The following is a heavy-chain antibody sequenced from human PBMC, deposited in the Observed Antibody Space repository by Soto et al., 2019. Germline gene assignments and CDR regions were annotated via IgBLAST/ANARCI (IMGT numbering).Heavy chain of an antibody. J-gene: IGHJ4*02. D-gene: IGHD5-12*01. CDR1: SVSMSSDY. Sequence: PSETLSLTCTVSSVSMSSDYWTWIRQSPGKGLEWIGYVSSSGTNYNSSLKGRVTISLDTSKKQFSLNLKSVTAADTAVYYCARISGYYLHDSWGQGTLVTVSS. CDR2: VSSSGT. CDR3: ARISGYYLHDS. V-gene: IGHV4-59*01.